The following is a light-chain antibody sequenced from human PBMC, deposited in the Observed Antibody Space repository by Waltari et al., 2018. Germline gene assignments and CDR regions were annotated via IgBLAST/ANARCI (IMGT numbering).Light chain of an antibody. Sequence: SYVLTQPPSVSVAPGKTARITCGGDTIGSNDVHWYQQKPGQAPVLVVYENSDRPSGIPERFSGPNYVDTATLIISRVEAGDEADYYCQVWDSSSDRPVFGGGTTLTVL. J-gene: IGLJ2*01. V-gene: IGLV3-21*03. CDR2: ENS. CDR1: TIGSND. CDR3: QVWDSSSDRPV.